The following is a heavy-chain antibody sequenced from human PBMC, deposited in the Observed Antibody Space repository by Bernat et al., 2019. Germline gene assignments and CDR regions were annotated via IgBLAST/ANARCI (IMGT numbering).Heavy chain of an antibody. V-gene: IGHV3-33*01. Sequence: QVQLVESGGGVVQPGRSLKLSCAASGFTFSKYGMHWVRQAPGKGLEWVAVIWYDGSDKYYADSVKGRFTISRDNSKKTLYLQMNALRAEDTAVYYCARDGWGSGDAFDIWGQGTMVTVSS. CDR1: GFTFSKYG. J-gene: IGHJ3*02. CDR3: ARDGWGSGDAFDI. CDR2: IWYDGSDK. D-gene: IGHD1-26*01.